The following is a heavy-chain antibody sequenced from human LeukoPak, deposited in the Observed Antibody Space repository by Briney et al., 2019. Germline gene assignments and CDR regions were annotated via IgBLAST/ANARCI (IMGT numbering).Heavy chain of an antibody. CDR2: IRYDASNK. CDR1: GFTFSSYG. V-gene: IGHV3-30*02. D-gene: IGHD3-9*01. J-gene: IGHJ4*02. Sequence: PGGSLRLSCAASGFTFSSYGMHWVRQAPGKGLEWVAFIRYDASNKYYADSAKGRFTISRDNSKNKLYLQMNCLRAAGTAVYYCAKTPRIRYFEWLSSKYFDYWGQGTLVTVSS. CDR3: AKTPRIRYFEWLSSKYFDY.